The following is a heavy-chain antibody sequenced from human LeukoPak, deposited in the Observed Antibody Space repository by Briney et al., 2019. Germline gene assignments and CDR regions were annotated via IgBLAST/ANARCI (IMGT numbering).Heavy chain of an antibody. CDR1: GFTFSGSA. Sequence: GGSLRLSCVASGFTFSGSAMHWVRQASGKGLEWVGRIRSKANSYATAYAASVKGRFTISRDDSKNTAYLQMNSLKTEDTAVYYCTRHGGAIGDIVVPWDYWGQGTLVTVSS. CDR3: TRHGGAIGDIVVPWDY. V-gene: IGHV3-73*01. J-gene: IGHJ4*02. D-gene: IGHD2-2*01. CDR2: IRSKANSYAT.